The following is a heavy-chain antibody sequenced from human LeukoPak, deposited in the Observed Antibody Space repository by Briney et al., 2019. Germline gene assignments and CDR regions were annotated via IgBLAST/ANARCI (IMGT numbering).Heavy chain of an antibody. V-gene: IGHV2-70*01. D-gene: IGHD3-16*01. Sequence: SGPTLVNPTEPLTLTCTFAGVSLSTSGMCVSWIRQPPGKALEWLALIDWDDDIYDSTSLKTRLTISKDTPKNQVVLTMTNMDPVDTATYYCARSYGYGMDVWGQGTTVAVSS. CDR1: GVSLSTSGMC. J-gene: IGHJ6*02. CDR2: IDWDDDI. CDR3: ARSYGYGMDV.